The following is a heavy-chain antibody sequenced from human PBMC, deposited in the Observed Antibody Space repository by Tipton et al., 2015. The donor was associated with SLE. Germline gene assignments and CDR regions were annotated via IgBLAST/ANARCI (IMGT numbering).Heavy chain of an antibody. Sequence: TLSLTCTVSSGSISSYYWSWIRQPAGKGLEWIGRIYPSGTTNYNPSLESRVTISVGASKNQFSLRLTSVTATDTAVYYCSGGSSWSPEGWFDPWGQGTLVTVSS. J-gene: IGHJ5*02. D-gene: IGHD6-13*01. CDR1: SGSISSYY. V-gene: IGHV4-4*07. CDR3: SGGSSWSPEGWFDP. CDR2: IYPSGTT.